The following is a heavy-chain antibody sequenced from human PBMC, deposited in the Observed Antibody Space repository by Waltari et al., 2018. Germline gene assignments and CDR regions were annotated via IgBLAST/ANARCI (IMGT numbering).Heavy chain of an antibody. V-gene: IGHV2-70*04. CDR1: GFSLSTSGMR. CDR2: IDWDDDK. Sequence: QVTLKESGPALVKPTQTLTLTCPFSGFSLSTSGMRVPWIRHPPGKALEWLARIDWDDDKLYSTSLKTRLSISKDTTKNQVVLTMTNMDPVDTATYYCARSSSGYYLDYFDYWGQGTAVTVSS. D-gene: IGHD3-22*01. J-gene: IGHJ4*02. CDR3: ARSSSGYYLDYFDY.